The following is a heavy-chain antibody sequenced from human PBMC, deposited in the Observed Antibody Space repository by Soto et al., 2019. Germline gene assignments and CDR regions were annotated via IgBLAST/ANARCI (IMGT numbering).Heavy chain of an antibody. CDR1: SGSISSYY. Sequence: QVQLQESGPGLVKPSETLSLTCTVSSGSISSYYWSWIRQPPGKGLEWIGYIYYSGSTNYNPSLKSRVTISVDTSKNQFSLKLSSVTAADTAVYYCARGRYDYIWGSYDYWGQGTLVTVSS. J-gene: IGHJ4*02. CDR3: ARGRYDYIWGSYDY. V-gene: IGHV4-59*01. D-gene: IGHD3-16*01. CDR2: IYYSGST.